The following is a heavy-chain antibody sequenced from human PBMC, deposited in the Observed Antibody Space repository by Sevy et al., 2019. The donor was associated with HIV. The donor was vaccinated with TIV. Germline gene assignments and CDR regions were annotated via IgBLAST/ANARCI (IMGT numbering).Heavy chain of an antibody. CDR2: ISYDGSNK. CDR3: AREGGPGGYFDY. CDR1: GFTFSSYA. D-gene: IGHD1-26*01. V-gene: IGHV3-30-3*01. J-gene: IGHJ4*02. Sequence: GGSLRLSCAASGFTFSSYAMHWVRQAPGKGLEWVAVISYDGSNKYDSDSVKGRFTISRDNSKNTLYLQMNSLRAEDTAVYYCAREGGPGGYFDYWGQGTLVTVSS.